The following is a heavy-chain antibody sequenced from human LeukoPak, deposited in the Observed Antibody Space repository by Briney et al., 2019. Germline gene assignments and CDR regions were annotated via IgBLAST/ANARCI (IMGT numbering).Heavy chain of an antibody. CDR3: ARRGRRNSNFDF. CDR2: IDPTDSYT. D-gene: IGHD4-23*01. J-gene: IGHJ4*02. CDR1: GYIFTSYW. V-gene: IGHV5-10-1*01. Sequence: GESLKISCKGSGYIFTSYWITGGRQMPGEGLEWLGMIDPTDSYTNYSPSFQGHVTISTDKSISTAYLQWSSLKASDTAICYCARRGRRNSNFDFWGQGTLVTVSS.